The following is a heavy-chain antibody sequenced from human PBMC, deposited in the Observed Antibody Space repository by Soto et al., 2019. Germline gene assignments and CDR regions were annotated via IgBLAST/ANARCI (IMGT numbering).Heavy chain of an antibody. CDR1: GASISSYY. CDR3: ARDTASSL. CDR2: VHYSGST. Sequence: SETLSLTCTVSGASISSYYWSSIRQPPGKGPVWIGYVHYSGSTNYNPSLKIRVTISVDTSKNQFCLKLSGVTAADTAMYYCARDTASSLWGQGTLVTVS. V-gene: IGHV4-59*01. D-gene: IGHD5-18*01. J-gene: IGHJ4*02.